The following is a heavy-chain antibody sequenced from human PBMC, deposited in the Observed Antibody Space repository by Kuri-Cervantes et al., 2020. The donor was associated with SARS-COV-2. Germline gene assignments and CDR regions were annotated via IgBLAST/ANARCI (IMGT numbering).Heavy chain of an antibody. J-gene: IGHJ4*02. Sequence: GSLRLSCTVSGGSISSYYWSWTRQPPGQGLEWLGYIYYSGSTKYNPSLESRVTISLDTSRNQFSLKLSSVTAADSAVYYCARSFMVASYFDYWGQGILVTVSS. CDR1: GGSISSYY. V-gene: IGHV4-59*12. CDR2: IYYSGST. D-gene: IGHD5-12*01. CDR3: ARSFMVASYFDY.